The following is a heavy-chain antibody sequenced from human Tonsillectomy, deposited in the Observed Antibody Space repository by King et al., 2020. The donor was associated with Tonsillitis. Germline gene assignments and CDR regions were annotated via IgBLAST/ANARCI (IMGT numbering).Heavy chain of an antibody. Sequence: VQLVESGGGVVQPGRSLRLSCAASGFTFSSYGMHWVRQALGKGLEWVAVISYDGSNKYYVDSVKGRFTISRDNSKNTLYLQMNSLRAEDTAVYYCAKETGGRIAVAGISDYWGQGTLVTVSS. CDR2: ISYDGSNK. D-gene: IGHD6-19*01. CDR1: GFTFSSYG. CDR3: AKETGGRIAVAGISDY. V-gene: IGHV3-30*18. J-gene: IGHJ4*02.